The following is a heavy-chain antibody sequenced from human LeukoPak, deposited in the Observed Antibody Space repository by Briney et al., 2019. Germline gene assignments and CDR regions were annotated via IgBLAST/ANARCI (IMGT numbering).Heavy chain of an antibody. CDR1: GYTFTSYY. CDR3: ASGKLRITMVRGLSSAAFDI. V-gene: IGHV1-46*01. J-gene: IGHJ3*02. CDR2: INPSGGST. D-gene: IGHD3-10*01. Sequence: ASVKVSCKASGYTFTSYYMHWVRQAPGQGLEWMGIINPSGGSTSYAQKFQGRVTMTRDMSTSTVYMELSSLRSEDTAVYYCASGKLRITMVRGLSSAAFDIWGQGTMVTVSS.